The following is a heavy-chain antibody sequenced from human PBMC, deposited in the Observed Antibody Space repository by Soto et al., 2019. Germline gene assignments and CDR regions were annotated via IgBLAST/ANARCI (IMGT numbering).Heavy chain of an antibody. V-gene: IGHV3-66*01. CDR1: GFDASVNY. CDR3: VRENYYYGMDV. CDR2: INNGGST. J-gene: IGHJ6*02. Sequence: EVQLVESGGTLVQPGGSLKLSCAASGFDASVNYMTWVRQAPGKGLEWVSAINNGGSTFYTDSVKGRFTISRDDSKNTLFLQINSLRVEDTAMYYCVRENYYYGMDVWGQVTAVTVSS.